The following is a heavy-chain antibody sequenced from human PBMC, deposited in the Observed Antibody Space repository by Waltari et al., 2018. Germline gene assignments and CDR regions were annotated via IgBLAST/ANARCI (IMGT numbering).Heavy chain of an antibody. Sequence: QVQLQESGPGLVKPSQTLSLTCTVSGGSISRGSYYWSWLRQPAGKGLEWIGYIYTSGSTNYNPSLKSRVTISVDTSKNQFSLKLSSVTAADTAVYYCARSPGQPWWDFWSGSYYFDYWGQGTLVTVSS. CDR1: GGSISRGSYY. CDR3: ARSPGQPWWDFWSGSYYFDY. V-gene: IGHV4-61*09. J-gene: IGHJ4*02. D-gene: IGHD3-3*01. CDR2: IYTSGST.